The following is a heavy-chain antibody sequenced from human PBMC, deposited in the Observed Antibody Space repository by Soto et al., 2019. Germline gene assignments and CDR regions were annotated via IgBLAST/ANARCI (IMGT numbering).Heavy chain of an antibody. D-gene: IGHD6-13*01. Sequence: QVQLQESGPGLVKTSQTLSLTCTLSGGSISSGDYYWSWIRQPPGKGLEWIGYIYYSGSTHYNPSLKSQVTISVDTSKNQVSLKLSSVTAADTAVYYCASAYRSSWPGNYYFDYWGQGTLVTVSS. CDR1: GGSISSGDYY. J-gene: IGHJ4*02. CDR2: IYYSGST. V-gene: IGHV4-30-4*01. CDR3: ASAYRSSWPGNYYFDY.